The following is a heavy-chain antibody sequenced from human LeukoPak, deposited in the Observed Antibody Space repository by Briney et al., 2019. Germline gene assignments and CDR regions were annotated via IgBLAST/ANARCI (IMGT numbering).Heavy chain of an antibody. D-gene: IGHD1-20*01. CDR3: ARESLSGTTTIWFGP. CDR1: GYIFSGYY. J-gene: IGHJ5*02. Sequence: ASGKVSCKASGYIFSGYYIHWVRQAPGQGLQWMGWINPDSGVTNYEEKFQGRVTMTRDTSISTAYMELSILRSDDTAVYYCARESLSGTTTIWFGPWGQGTLVSVSS. V-gene: IGHV1-2*02. CDR2: INPDSGVT.